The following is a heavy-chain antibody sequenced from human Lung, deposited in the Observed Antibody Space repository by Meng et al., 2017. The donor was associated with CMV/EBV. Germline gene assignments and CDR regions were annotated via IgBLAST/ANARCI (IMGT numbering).Heavy chain of an antibody. V-gene: IGHV1-18*01. Sequence: VQLVQSGAQVKKPGAQVQSTCKATGYTFTSYGISWVRQHPGQGLEWMGWISAYNGNTNYAQKLQGRVTMTTDTSTSTAYMELRSLKSDDTAVYYCARDQENIMSTFGGVITKDYWGQGTLVTVYS. CDR2: ISAYNGNT. J-gene: IGHJ4*02. CDR1: GYTFTSYG. D-gene: IGHD3-16*01. CDR3: ARDQENIMSTFGGVITKDY.